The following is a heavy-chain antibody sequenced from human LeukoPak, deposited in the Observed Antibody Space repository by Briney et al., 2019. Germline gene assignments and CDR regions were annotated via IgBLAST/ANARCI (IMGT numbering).Heavy chain of an antibody. V-gene: IGHV1-2*04. CDR3: ARGAPGSYLGY. D-gene: IGHD3-16*02. Sequence: AASVKVSCKASGYTFTSYAMNWVRQAPGQGLEWMGWINPNSGGTNYAQKFKGWVTLTRDTSINTTYMELSRLASDVTAVYFCARGAPGSYLGYWGQGTLVTVSP. J-gene: IGHJ4*02. CDR1: GYTFTSYA. CDR2: INPNSGGT.